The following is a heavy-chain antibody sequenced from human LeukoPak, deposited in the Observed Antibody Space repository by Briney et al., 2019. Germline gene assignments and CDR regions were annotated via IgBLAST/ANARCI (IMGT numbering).Heavy chain of an antibody. CDR2: ISYDGSNK. Sequence: QTGGSLRLSCVASGFTFSSYGMHWVRQAPGKGLEWVAVISYDGSNKYYADSVKGRFTISRDNSKNTLYLQMNSLRAEDTAVYYCAKERYYYDSSGTFDYWGQGTLVTVSS. D-gene: IGHD3-22*01. J-gene: IGHJ4*02. V-gene: IGHV3-30*18. CDR3: AKERYYYDSSGTFDY. CDR1: GFTFSSYG.